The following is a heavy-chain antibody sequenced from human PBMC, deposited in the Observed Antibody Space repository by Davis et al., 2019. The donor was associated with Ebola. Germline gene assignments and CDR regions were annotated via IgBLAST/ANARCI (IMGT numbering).Heavy chain of an antibody. CDR1: GFTFSSYG. Sequence: PGGSLRLSCAASGFTFSSYGMHWVRQAPGKGLEWVAMIWYDGSNKYYADSVKGRFTISRDNSKNTLYLQMNSLRVEDTAVYYCARDSSSHQYYYYYYGMDVWGQGTTVTVSS. D-gene: IGHD6-6*01. J-gene: IGHJ6*02. CDR3: ARDSSSHQYYYYYYGMDV. V-gene: IGHV3-33*01. CDR2: IWYDGSNK.